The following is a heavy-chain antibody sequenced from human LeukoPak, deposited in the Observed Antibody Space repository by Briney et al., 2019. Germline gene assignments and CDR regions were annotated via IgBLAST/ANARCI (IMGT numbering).Heavy chain of an antibody. J-gene: IGHJ5*02. D-gene: IGHD3-10*01. CDR2: ISWNSGSI. CDR1: GFTFDDYA. V-gene: IGHV3-9*01. Sequence: GGSLRLSCAASGFTFDDYAMHWVRQAPGKGLEWVSGISWNSGSIGYADSVKGRFTISRDNAKNSLYLQMNSLRAEDTALYYCAKDWARNYYGSGSSFDPWGQGTLVTVSS. CDR3: AKDWARNYYGSGSSFDP.